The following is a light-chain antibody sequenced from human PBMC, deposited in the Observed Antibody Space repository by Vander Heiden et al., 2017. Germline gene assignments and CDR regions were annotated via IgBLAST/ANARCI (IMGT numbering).Light chain of an antibody. CDR2: AAS. CDR3: QQSYSVPYT. CDR1: QTISSY. J-gene: IGKJ2*01. V-gene: IGKV1-39*01. Sequence: DTGTTEPPSSLSASVGDRVTITCRASQTISSYLNWYQQKPGKAPNLLIYAASSLQSGVPSRFSGSGSGTDFTLTITSLQPEDIATYYCQQSYSVPYTFGQGTNLEIK.